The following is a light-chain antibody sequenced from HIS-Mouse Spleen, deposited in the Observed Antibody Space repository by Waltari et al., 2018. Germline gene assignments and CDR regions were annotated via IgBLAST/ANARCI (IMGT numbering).Light chain of an antibody. CDR3: LQHNSYPLT. CDR1: QCISNY. J-gene: IGKJ4*01. Sequence: IQMTQSPCAMSASVGDRVTITCRASQCISNYLAWFQQKPRKVPKPLIYAASSLQSGVPSRFSGSGSVTEFTLTISSLQPEDFATYYCLQHNSYPLTFGGGTKVEIK. V-gene: IGKV1-17*03. CDR2: AAS.